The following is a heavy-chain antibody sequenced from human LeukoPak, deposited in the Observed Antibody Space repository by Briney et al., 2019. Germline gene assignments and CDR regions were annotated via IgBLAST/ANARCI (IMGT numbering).Heavy chain of an antibody. Sequence: PSETLSLTCAVYGGCFSGYYWSWIRQPPGKGLEWIGEINHSGSTNYNPSLKSRVTISVDTSKNQFSLKLSSVTAADTAVYYCARGRRVLAAAGTEFDYWGQGTLVTVSS. V-gene: IGHV4-34*01. CDR2: INHSGST. J-gene: IGHJ4*02. D-gene: IGHD6-13*01. CDR1: GGCFSGYY. CDR3: ARGRRVLAAAGTEFDY.